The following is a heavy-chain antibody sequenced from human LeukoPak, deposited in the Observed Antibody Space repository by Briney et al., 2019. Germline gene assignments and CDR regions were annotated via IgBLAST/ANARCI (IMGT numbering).Heavy chain of an antibody. CDR1: GVSINSGGYY. J-gene: IGHJ3*02. CDR3: ARVPPLQNYYDSSGYYVDAFDI. CDR2: IYDTGST. V-gene: IGHV4-30-2*01. Sequence: SETLSLTCTVSGVSINSGGYYWSWVRQPPGTGLEWIGYIYDTGSTYYNPSLKGRVTISIDRSKNQFSLKLSSVTAADTAVYYCARVPPLQNYYDSSGYYVDAFDIWGQGTMVTVSS. D-gene: IGHD3-22*01.